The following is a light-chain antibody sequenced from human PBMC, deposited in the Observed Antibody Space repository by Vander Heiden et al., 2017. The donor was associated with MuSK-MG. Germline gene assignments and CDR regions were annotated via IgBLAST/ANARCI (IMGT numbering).Light chain of an antibody. CDR2: DAS. J-gene: IGKJ5*01. CDR1: QDISNY. V-gene: IGKV1-33*01. Sequence: DIQMTQSPSSLSASVGDRVTITCQASQDISNYLNWYQQKPGKAPKLLIYDASNLETGVPSRFSGSGSGTEFTFTISSLQPEDIGAYYCQQYDKLPFTFGRGTRLEIK. CDR3: QQYDKLPFT.